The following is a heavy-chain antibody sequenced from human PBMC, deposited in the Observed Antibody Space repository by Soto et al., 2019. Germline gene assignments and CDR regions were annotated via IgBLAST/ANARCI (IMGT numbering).Heavy chain of an antibody. J-gene: IGHJ5*02. CDR3: ARVDSSSSGWFDP. CDR2: IKQDGSEK. CDR1: GFTFSSYW. V-gene: IGHV3-7*01. Sequence: GGSLRLSCAASGFTFSSYWMSWVRQAPGKGLEWVANIKQDGSEKYYVDSVKGRFTISRDNAKNSLYLQMNSLRAEDTAVYYCARVDSSSSGWFDPWGQGTLVTVSS. D-gene: IGHD6-13*01.